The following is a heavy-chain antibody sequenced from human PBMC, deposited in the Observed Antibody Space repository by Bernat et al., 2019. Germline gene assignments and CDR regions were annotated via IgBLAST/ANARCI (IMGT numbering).Heavy chain of an antibody. V-gene: IGHV3-73*02. CDR3: TRHLLRLYDAFDI. D-gene: IGHD3-3*01. Sequence: EVQLVESGGGLVQPGGSLKLSCAASGITLSGSAMHWVRQASGKGLEWVGHIRSKANSYTTAYAASVKGRFIISRDDSKNTAYLQMNGLKTEDTAVYYCTRHLLRLYDAFDIWGQGTMVTVSS. CDR1: GITLSGSA. J-gene: IGHJ3*02. CDR2: IRSKANSYTT.